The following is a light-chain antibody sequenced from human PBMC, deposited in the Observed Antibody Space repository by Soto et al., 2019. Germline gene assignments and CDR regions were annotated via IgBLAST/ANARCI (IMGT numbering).Light chain of an antibody. Sequence: QSVLTQPASVSGSPGQSITLSCTGISSDIGGYNDVSWYQQHPGKAPKLMIYGVYSRPSGVSNRFSGSKSGNTASLTISGLHTEDEADYYCSSHTSSRVIFGGGTKLTVL. CDR3: SSHTSSRVI. CDR2: GVY. J-gene: IGLJ2*01. CDR1: SSDIGGYND. V-gene: IGLV2-14*03.